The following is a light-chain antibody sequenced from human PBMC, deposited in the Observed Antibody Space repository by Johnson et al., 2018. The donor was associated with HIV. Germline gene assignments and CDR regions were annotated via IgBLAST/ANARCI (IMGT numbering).Light chain of an antibody. J-gene: IGLJ1*01. CDR2: ENN. Sequence: QSVLTQPPSVSAAPGQKVTISCSGRSSNIGNNYVSWYQQLPGTAPKLLIYENNKRPSGIPDRFSGSKSGTSATLGITGLQTGDEADYYCGTWDSSVSAYVFGTGTKVSVL. V-gene: IGLV1-51*02. CDR1: SSNIGNNY. CDR3: GTWDSSVSAYV.